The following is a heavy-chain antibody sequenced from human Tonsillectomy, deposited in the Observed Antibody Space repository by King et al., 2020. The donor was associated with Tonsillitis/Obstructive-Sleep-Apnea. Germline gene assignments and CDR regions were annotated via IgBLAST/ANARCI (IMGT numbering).Heavy chain of an antibody. CDR3: ERGLRYFGGSAFDI. D-gene: IGHD3-9*01. CDR2: IIPIFGTA. Sequence: QLVQSGAEVKKPGSSVKVSCKASGGTFSSYAISWVRQAPGQGLEWMGGIIPIFGTANYAQKFQGRVTITADESTSTAYMELSSLRSEDTAVYYCERGLRYFGGSAFDIWGQGTMVTVSS. J-gene: IGHJ3*02. V-gene: IGHV1-69*01. CDR1: GGTFSSYA.